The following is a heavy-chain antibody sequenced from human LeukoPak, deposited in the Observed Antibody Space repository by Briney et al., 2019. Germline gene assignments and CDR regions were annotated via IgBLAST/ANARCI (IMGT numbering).Heavy chain of an antibody. Sequence: AGGSLRLSCAASEFTVSSNHMSWVRQAPGKGLEWVSVLHNSGRTYYPDSVKGRFTISRDGVKNTVFLQMNSLRAEDSAVYYCVSLSGTRLWGQGTLVTVSS. J-gene: IGHJ4*02. CDR1: EFTVSSNH. CDR3: VSLSGTRL. CDR2: LHNSGRT. D-gene: IGHD3-16*01. V-gene: IGHV3-66*01.